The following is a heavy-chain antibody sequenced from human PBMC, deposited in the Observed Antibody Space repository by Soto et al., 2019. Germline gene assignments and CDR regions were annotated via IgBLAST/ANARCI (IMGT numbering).Heavy chain of an antibody. D-gene: IGHD4-17*01. CDR1: GGSFSGYY. CDR2: INHSGST. J-gene: IGHJ6*03. CDR3: ARWPTTTAHYYYYMDV. V-gene: IGHV4-34*01. Sequence: ADTLSLTCAVYGGSFSGYYWSWIRQPPGKGLEWIGEINHSGSTNYNPSLKSRVTISVDTSKNQFSLKLSSVTAADTAVYYCARWPTTTAHYYYYMDVWGKGTTVTVSS.